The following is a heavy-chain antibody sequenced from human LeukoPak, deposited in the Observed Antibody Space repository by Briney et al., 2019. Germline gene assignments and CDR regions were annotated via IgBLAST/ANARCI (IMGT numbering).Heavy chain of an antibody. CDR3: ASLPLPDSYYFDY. CDR1: GYTFTNYG. CDR2: ISAYNGNT. Sequence: ASVKVSCKASGYTFTNYGISWVRQAPGQGLEWMGWISAYNGNTNYAQKLQGRVTMTTDTSMSTAYMELRSLRSDDTAVYYCASLPLPDSYYFDYWGQGTLVTVSS. J-gene: IGHJ4*02. V-gene: IGHV1-18*01.